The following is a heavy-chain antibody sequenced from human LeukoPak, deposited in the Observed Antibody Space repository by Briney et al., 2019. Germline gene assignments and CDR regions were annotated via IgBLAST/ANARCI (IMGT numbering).Heavy chain of an antibody. J-gene: IGHJ4*02. CDR1: GDSISSANYF. Sequence: SETLSLTCTVSGDSISSANYFWSWIRQPPGKGLEWIGYIHYSGTTYYNPSLKSRSTISVDTSKNQFSLKLSSVTAADTAVYYCAREFSGSYSFDYWGQGTLVTVSS. V-gene: IGHV4-30-4*01. CDR3: AREFSGSYSFDY. D-gene: IGHD1-26*01. CDR2: IHYSGTT.